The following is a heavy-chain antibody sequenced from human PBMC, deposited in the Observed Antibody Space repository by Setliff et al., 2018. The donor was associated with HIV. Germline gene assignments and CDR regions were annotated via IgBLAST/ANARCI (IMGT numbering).Heavy chain of an antibody. J-gene: IGHJ4*02. CDR3: ARDRASSGYYARFDH. Sequence: ETLSLTCTVSGGSISSSSYYWGWIRQAPGKGLEWVSSISYDSRFIYHADSMKGRFTIARDNAKKLVYLQMNSLRAEDTASYYCARDRASSGYYARFDHWGQGTLVTVSS. CDR2: ISYDSRFI. CDR1: GGSISSSS. V-gene: IGHV3-21*01. D-gene: IGHD3-22*01.